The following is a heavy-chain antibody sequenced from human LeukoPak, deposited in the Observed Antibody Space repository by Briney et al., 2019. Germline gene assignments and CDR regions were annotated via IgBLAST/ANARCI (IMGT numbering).Heavy chain of an antibody. CDR1: GGSFSGYY. J-gene: IGHJ4*02. CDR3: AGFYYDSSGYYYVAY. Sequence: SETLSLTCAVYGGSFSGYYWSWIRQPPGKGLEWIGEINHSGSTNYNPSLKSRVTISVDTSKNQFSLKLSSVTAADTVVYHCAGFYYDSSGYYYVAYWGQGTLVTVSS. CDR2: INHSGST. D-gene: IGHD3-22*01. V-gene: IGHV4-34*01.